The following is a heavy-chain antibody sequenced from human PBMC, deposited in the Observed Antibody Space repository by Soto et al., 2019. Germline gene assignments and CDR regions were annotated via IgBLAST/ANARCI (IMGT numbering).Heavy chain of an antibody. Sequence: QVQLVQSGAEVKKPGASVKVSCKASGYTFTSYGMHWVRQAPGQRLEWMGWINAGNGKTKYSQKFQGRVTITRDTSATTTYMELSSLRSEDTAVYYCARGGSGGSCYFDYWGQGTLVTVSS. D-gene: IGHD1-26*01. J-gene: IGHJ4*02. CDR2: INAGNGKT. V-gene: IGHV1-3*01. CDR1: GYTFTSYG. CDR3: ARGGSGGSCYFDY.